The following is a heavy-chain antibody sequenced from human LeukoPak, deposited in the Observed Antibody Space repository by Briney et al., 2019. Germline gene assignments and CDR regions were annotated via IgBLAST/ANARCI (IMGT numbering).Heavy chain of an antibody. CDR1: GYTFTIYF. Sequence: VASVKVSCKASGYTFTIYFMHWVRQAPGHGLDWMGIINPSGGSTSYAQKFQGRVTMTRDTSTSTVYMELSSLRPEDTAVYYCARDSADYGDYDYWGQGTLVTVSS. J-gene: IGHJ4*02. CDR2: INPSGGST. D-gene: IGHD4-17*01. V-gene: IGHV1-46*01. CDR3: ARDSADYGDYDY.